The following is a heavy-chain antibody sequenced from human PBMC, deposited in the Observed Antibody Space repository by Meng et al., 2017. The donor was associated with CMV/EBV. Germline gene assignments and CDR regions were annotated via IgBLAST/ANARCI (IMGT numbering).Heavy chain of an antibody. CDR3: ARELGSYDAFDI. CDR2: MNPDSGNT. J-gene: IGHJ3*02. CDR1: GYTFTSYD. V-gene: IGHV1-8*01. D-gene: IGHD3-10*01. Sequence: ASVKVSCKASGYTFTSYDINWVRQATGQGLEWMGWMNPDSGNTGYAQKFQGRVTMTRNTSISTAYMELSSLRSEDTAVYYCARELGSYDAFDIWGQGTMVTVSS.